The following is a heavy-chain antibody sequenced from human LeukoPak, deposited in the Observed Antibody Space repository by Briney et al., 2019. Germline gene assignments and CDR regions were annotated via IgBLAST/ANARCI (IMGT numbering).Heavy chain of an antibody. J-gene: IGHJ4*02. Sequence: GGSLRLSCAASGFTFSSYAMSWVRQAPGKGLEWVSAISGSGGSTYYADSVKGRFTISRDNSKNTLYLQMNSLRAEDTAVYYCAKVPIVLMVYATDFDYWGQGTLVTVST. V-gene: IGHV3-23*01. CDR1: GFTFSSYA. D-gene: IGHD2-8*01. CDR3: AKVPIVLMVYATDFDY. CDR2: ISGSGGST.